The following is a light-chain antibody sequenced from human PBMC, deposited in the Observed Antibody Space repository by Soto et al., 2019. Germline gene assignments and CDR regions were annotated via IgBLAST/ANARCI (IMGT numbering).Light chain of an antibody. CDR3: QQYYSYPWT. CDR1: QGISSY. CDR2: AAS. Sequence: IQMTQSPSTLSESIGDRVTITCRASQGISSYLAWYQQKPGKAPKLLIYAASTLQSGVPSRFSGSGSGTDFTLTISCLQSEDFATYYCQQYYSYPWTFGQGTKVDIK. J-gene: IGKJ1*01. V-gene: IGKV1-8*01.